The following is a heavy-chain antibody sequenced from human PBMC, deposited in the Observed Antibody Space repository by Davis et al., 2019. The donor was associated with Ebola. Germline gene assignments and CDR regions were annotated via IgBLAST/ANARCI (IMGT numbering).Heavy chain of an antibody. CDR2: INWNGGST. Sequence: GESLKISCAASGFTFSSYSMNWVRQAPGKGLEWVSGINWNGGSTGYADSVKGRFTISRDNAKNSLYLQMNSLRAEDTAVYYCARDFGEYSSSSRRYYYGMDVWGQGTTVTVSS. CDR3: ARDFGEYSSSSRRYYYGMDV. J-gene: IGHJ6*02. V-gene: IGHV3-20*04. CDR1: GFTFSSYS. D-gene: IGHD6-6*01.